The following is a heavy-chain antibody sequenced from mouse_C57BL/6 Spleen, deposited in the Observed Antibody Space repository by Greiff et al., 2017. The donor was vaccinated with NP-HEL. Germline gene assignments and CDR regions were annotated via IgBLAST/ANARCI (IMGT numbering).Heavy chain of an antibody. Sequence: DVQLQESGPELVKPGASVKIPCKASGYTFTDYNMDWVKQSHGKSLEWIGDINPNNGGTIYNQKFKGKATFTVDKSSSTAYMELRSLTSEDTAVYYCARYGYYGSRYYYAMDYWGQGTSVTVSS. CDR1: GYTFTDYN. CDR2: INPNNGGT. D-gene: IGHD1-1*01. CDR3: ARYGYYGSRYYYAMDY. V-gene: IGHV1-18*01. J-gene: IGHJ4*01.